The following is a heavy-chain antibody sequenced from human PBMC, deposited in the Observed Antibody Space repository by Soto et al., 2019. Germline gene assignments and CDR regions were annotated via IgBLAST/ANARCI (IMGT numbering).Heavy chain of an antibody. CDR2: IYHSGST. J-gene: IGHJ4*02. V-gene: IGHV4-4*02. CDR1: SGSISTANW. D-gene: IGHD2-21*02. CDR3: ARRGGGVVLTATTPFDY. Sequence: QVPLQESGPRLVRPSGTLSLTCTVSSGSISTANWWSWVRQPPGRGLEWIGEIYHSGSTNYNLSLKSRVTLSVAKSKNQCSLRLSPVTAADTAMYYCARRGGGVVLTATTPFDYWGQGTLVTVSS.